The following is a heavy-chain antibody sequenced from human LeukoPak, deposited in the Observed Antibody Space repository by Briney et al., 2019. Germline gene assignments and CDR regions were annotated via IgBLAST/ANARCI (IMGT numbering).Heavy chain of an antibody. Sequence: GGSLRLSCEASGFSFSSYNMDRVSQTPGKGLEWISSITTSSTYTFYADSVKGRFTISRDNARNSLYLQMNSLTAEDTAVYYCARDPYSGAYGNTYYYYMDVWGKGTTVTISS. CDR1: GFSFSSYN. CDR2: ITTSSTYT. CDR3: ARDPYSGAYGNTYYYYMDV. D-gene: IGHD1-26*01. J-gene: IGHJ6*03. V-gene: IGHV3-21*01.